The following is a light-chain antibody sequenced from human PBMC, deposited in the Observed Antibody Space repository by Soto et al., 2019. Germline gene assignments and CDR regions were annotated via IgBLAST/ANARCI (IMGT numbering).Light chain of an antibody. CDR2: VAS. CDR3: QQYNSFPRT. Sequence: DIQMTQSPSTLSASVGDRVTITCRASQSINNWLAWYQQKPGKAPKLLITVASNLESGVPSKFSGSGSGTEFTLTISSLQPDDFATYYCQQYNSFPRTLGQGTKVEIK. CDR1: QSINNW. V-gene: IGKV1-5*03. J-gene: IGKJ1*01.